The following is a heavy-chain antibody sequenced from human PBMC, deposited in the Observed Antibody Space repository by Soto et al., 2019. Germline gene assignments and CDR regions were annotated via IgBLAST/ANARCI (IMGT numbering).Heavy chain of an antibody. CDR1: GCTFTSYG. J-gene: IGHJ5*02. CDR3: ARGSAAGQGWLDP. D-gene: IGHD6-25*01. Sequence: ASVKVSCKASGCTFTSYGICWVRQAPGQGLEWMGWLSAYTGNTNYAQKLQGRVTMTTDTSTSTAYMELRSLRSDDTAVYYCARGSAAGQGWLDPWAQGTLVPVSS. CDR2: LSAYTGNT. V-gene: IGHV1-18*04.